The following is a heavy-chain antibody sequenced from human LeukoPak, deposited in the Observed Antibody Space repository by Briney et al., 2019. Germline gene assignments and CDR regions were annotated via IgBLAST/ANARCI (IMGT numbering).Heavy chain of an antibody. V-gene: IGHV5-51*01. CDR2: IYPGDSDT. J-gene: IGHJ5*02. CDR1: GYTFTSYW. CDR3: ARRPYCSSTSCYVANWFDP. Sequence: ASVKVSCKASGYTFTSYWIGWVRQMPGKGLEWMGIIYPGDSDTRYSPSFQGQVTISADKSISTAYLQWSSLKASDTAMYYCARRPYCSSTSCYVANWFDPWGQGTLVTVSS. D-gene: IGHD2-2*01.